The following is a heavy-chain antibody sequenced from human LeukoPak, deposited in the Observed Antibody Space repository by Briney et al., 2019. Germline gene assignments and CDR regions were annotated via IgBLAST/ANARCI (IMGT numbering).Heavy chain of an antibody. V-gene: IGHV3-23*01. CDR2: ISGSGGST. D-gene: IGHD2-2*01. CDR1: GFTFSSYA. Sequence: PGGSLRLSCAASGFTFSSYAMSWVRQAPGKGLEWVSAISGSGGSTYYADSVKGRFTISRDNSKNTLYLQMNSLRAEDTAVYYCAKDHGYCSSTSCTYYYYGMDVWGQGTTVTVSS. J-gene: IGHJ6*02. CDR3: AKDHGYCSSTSCTYYYYGMDV.